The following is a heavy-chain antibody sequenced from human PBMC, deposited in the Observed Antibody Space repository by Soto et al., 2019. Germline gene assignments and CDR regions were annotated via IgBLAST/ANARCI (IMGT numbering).Heavy chain of an antibody. Sequence: ASVKVSCKASGYTFTGYYMHWVRQAPGQGLEWMGWINPNSGGTNYAQKFQGWVTMTRDTSISTAYMELSRLRSDDTAVYYCARGGSYSGYEVHNFVFDYWGQGTLVTVSS. CDR2: INPNSGGT. J-gene: IGHJ4*02. D-gene: IGHD5-12*01. CDR3: ARGGSYSGYEVHNFVFDY. V-gene: IGHV1-2*04. CDR1: GYTFTGYY.